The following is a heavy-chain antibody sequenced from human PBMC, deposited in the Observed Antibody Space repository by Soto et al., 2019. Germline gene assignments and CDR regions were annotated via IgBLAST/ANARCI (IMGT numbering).Heavy chain of an antibody. Sequence: GSLRLGGAASGLSFSSYWMSWVRQAPGKGLEWVANIKQDGSEKYYVDSVKGRFTISRDNAKNSLYLQMNILRAEDTAVYYCARGLPSSSSVGYYYGMDVWGQGTTVTGSS. CDR1: GLSFSSYW. V-gene: IGHV3-7*03. D-gene: IGHD6-6*01. CDR2: IKQDGSEK. CDR3: ARGLPSSSSVGYYYGMDV. J-gene: IGHJ6*02.